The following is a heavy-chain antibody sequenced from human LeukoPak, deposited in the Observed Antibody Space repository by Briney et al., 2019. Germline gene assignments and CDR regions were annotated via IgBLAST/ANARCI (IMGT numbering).Heavy chain of an antibody. V-gene: IGHV4-59*08. CDR3: AVGADCSGGSCYKLDP. CDR1: GGSISNYY. Sequence: SETLSLTCTVSGGSISNYYWSWIRQPPGKGLEWIGYIYYSGSTNYNPSLKSRVTISVDTSKNQFSLKLSSVTAADTAVYYCAVGADCSGGSCYKLDPWGQGTLVTVSS. CDR2: IYYSGST. J-gene: IGHJ5*02. D-gene: IGHD2-15*01.